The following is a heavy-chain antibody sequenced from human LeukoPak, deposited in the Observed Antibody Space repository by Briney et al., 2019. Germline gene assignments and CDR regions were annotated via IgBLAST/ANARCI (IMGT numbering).Heavy chain of an antibody. V-gene: IGHV3-9*01. J-gene: IGHJ4*02. CDR2: ISWNSGSI. CDR3: PKSRVRSVVRLGHFDY. CDR1: GFTFYNYA. D-gene: IGHD3-16*01. Sequence: GGSLRLPCAASGFTFYNYAMHWVRHAPGKGLEWVSGISWNSGSIVYADSVKRRFTICRDNDKNSLHLQMNNLRAEDRALYYCPKSRVRSVVRLGHFDYWGQRALVTVSS.